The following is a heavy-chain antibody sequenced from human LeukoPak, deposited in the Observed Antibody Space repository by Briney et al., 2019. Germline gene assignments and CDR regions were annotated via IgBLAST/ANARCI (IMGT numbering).Heavy chain of an antibody. CDR2: ISGSGGST. J-gene: IGHJ5*02. CDR3: AKAWGIAVAGSAVDP. V-gene: IGHV3-23*01. D-gene: IGHD6-19*01. CDR1: GFTFSSYA. Sequence: PGGSLRLSCAASGFTFSSYAMSWVRQAPGKGLEWVSAISGSGGSTYYADSVKGRFTISRDNSKNTLYLQMNSLRDEDTAVYYCAKAWGIAVAGSAVDPWGQGTLVTVSS.